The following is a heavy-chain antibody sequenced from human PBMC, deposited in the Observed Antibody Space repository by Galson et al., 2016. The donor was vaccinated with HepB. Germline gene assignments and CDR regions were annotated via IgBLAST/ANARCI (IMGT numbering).Heavy chain of an antibody. J-gene: IGHJ6*02. CDR2: TWYGEINK. CDR1: GFTFSIYG. CDR3: ARASQPYCSSTSCYAGYYHYYGMDV. V-gene: IGHV3-33*01. Sequence: SLRLSCAASGFTFSIYGMHWVRQAPGKGLEWVAVTWYGEINKYYADSVKGRFTISRDYSKNTLYLQMNSLRVDDTAVYYCARASQPYCSSTSCYAGYYHYYGMDVWGQGTTVTVSS. D-gene: IGHD2-2*01.